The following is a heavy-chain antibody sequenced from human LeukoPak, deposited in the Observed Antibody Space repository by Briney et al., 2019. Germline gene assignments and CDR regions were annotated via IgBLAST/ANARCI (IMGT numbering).Heavy chain of an antibody. Sequence: ASVKVSCKASGYTFTSYGISWVRQAPGQGLEWMGWISAYNGNTNYAQKLQGRVTMTTDTSTSTAYMELRSLRSDDTAVYYCARVRLLRGSTGPFDLWGQGTLVTVSS. CDR1: GYTFTSYG. J-gene: IGHJ5*02. CDR3: ARVRLLRGSTGPFDL. V-gene: IGHV1-18*01. CDR2: ISAYNGNT. D-gene: IGHD2-2*01.